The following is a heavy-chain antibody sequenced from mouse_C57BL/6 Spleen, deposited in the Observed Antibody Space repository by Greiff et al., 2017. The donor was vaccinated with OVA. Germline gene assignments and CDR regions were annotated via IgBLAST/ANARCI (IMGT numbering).Heavy chain of an antibody. CDR2: IYPGSGST. D-gene: IGHD1-1*01. V-gene: IGHV1-55*01. CDR3: AYYYGSSYPWCAY. Sequence: QVQLQQPGAELVKPGASVKMSCKASGYTFTSYWITWVKQRPGQGLEWIGDIYPGSGSTNYNEKFKSKATLTVDTSSSTSYMQLSSLTSEDSAVYYGAYYYGSSYPWCAYWGQGTLVTVSA. J-gene: IGHJ3*01. CDR1: GYTFTSYW.